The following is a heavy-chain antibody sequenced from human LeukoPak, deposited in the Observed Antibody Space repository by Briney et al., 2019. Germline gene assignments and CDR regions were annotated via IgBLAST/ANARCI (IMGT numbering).Heavy chain of an antibody. J-gene: IGHJ4*02. V-gene: IGHV3-21*01. CDR2: ISSSSSCI. CDR1: GFTFSSYS. Sequence: GGSLRLSCAASGFTFSSYSMNWVRQAPGKGLEWVSSISSSSSCIYYADSVKGRFTISRDNAKNSLYLQMNSLRAEDTAVYYCANSPSPSIAVAGPSIGWGQGTLVTVSS. D-gene: IGHD6-19*01. CDR3: ANSPSPSIAVAGPSIG.